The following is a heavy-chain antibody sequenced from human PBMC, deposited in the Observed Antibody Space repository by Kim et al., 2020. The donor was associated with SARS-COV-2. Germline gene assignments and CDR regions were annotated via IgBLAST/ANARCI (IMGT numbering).Heavy chain of an antibody. CDR3: LGGFYFDD. Sequence: GNGNTLYAQKFQGRVTFTTDTSASTAYMELSFLRSEDAAVYYCLGGFYFDDWGQGTLVTVSS. V-gene: IGHV1-3*01. CDR2: GNGNT. J-gene: IGHJ4*02. D-gene: IGHD3-16*01.